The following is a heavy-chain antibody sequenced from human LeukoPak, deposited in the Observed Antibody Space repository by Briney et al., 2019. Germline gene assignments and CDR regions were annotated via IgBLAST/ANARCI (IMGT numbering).Heavy chain of an antibody. CDR3: ARGLSITGYSSRGNWFDP. Sequence: ASVKVSCKASGYTFTCYGISWVRQAPGQGLEWMGWISAYNGNTNYAQKLQGRVTMTTDTSTSTAYMELRSLRSDDTAVYYCARGLSITGYSSRGNWFDPWGQGTLVTVSS. D-gene: IGHD6-13*01. J-gene: IGHJ5*02. V-gene: IGHV1-18*01. CDR2: ISAYNGNT. CDR1: GYTFTCYG.